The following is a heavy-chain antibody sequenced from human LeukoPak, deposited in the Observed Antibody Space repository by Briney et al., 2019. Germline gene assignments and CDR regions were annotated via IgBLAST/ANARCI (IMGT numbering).Heavy chain of an antibody. V-gene: IGHV4-4*02. CDR2: IYHSGST. Sequence: SETLSLTCAVSGGSISSSNWWSWVRQPPGKGLEWIGEIYHSGSTNYNPSLKSRVTISVDKSKNQFSLKLSSVTAADTAVYYCARDAGRDGYNYFDYWGQGTLVTVSS. CDR1: GGSISSSNW. CDR3: ARDAGRDGYNYFDY. J-gene: IGHJ4*02. D-gene: IGHD5-24*01.